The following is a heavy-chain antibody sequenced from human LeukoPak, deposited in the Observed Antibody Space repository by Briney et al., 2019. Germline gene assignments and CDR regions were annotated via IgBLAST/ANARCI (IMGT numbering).Heavy chain of an antibody. CDR2: IYYSGNT. CDR1: GGSISTYY. V-gene: IGHV4-59*08. Sequence: PSGTLSLTCTLSGGSISTYYWSWLPQPPGKALEWIGCIYYSGNTNYNPSLKGRVTISVDTSKKQFSLRLSSVTAADTAVYYCARHGVAAPVYYFDYWGQGTLVTVSS. D-gene: IGHD6-13*01. CDR3: ARHGVAAPVYYFDY. J-gene: IGHJ4*02.